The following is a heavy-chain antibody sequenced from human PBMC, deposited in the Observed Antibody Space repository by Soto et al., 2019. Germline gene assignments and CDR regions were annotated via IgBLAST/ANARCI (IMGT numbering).Heavy chain of an antibody. Sequence: QVQLVESGGGAVQPGESLRLSCVASGFDFTYYAMHWVRQAPGKGLESVAVMSSDGSKIHHTDSVKGRFTISRDNSKNTLYLQMNSLVNEHTALYFCTKPEGIVGTLGLFDYSGQGTLVSVSS. D-gene: IGHD2-15*01. V-gene: IGHV3-30*18. CDR3: TKPEGIVGTLGLFDY. CDR2: MSSDGSKI. CDR1: GFDFTYYA. J-gene: IGHJ4*02.